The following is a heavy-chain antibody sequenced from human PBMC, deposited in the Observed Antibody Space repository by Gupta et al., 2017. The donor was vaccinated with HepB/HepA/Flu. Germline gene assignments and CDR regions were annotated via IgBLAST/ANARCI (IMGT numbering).Heavy chain of an antibody. D-gene: IGHD1-1*01. J-gene: IGHJ4*02. CDR3: ARQGNMALDY. Sequence: QLQLQESGPGLVKPSETLSLTCTVSGGSISSSSYYWGWIRQPPGKGLEWIGSIYYSGNTYDNPSLKSRVKISVDTSKNQFSLKLSSVTAADTAVYDGARQGNMALDYGGQGTLVTVSS. CDR1: GGSISSSSYY. CDR2: IYYSGNT. V-gene: IGHV4-39*01.